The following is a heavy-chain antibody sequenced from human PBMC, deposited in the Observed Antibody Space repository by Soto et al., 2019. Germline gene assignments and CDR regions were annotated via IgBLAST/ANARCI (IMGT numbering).Heavy chain of an antibody. CDR3: AREDRRIRGMDV. J-gene: IGHJ6*02. V-gene: IGHV1-69*06. Sequence: QVQLVQSGAEVKKPGSSVKVSCKASGGTFSSYAISWVRQAPGQGLEWMGGIIPIFGTANYEQKFQGRVTITADKSTSTAYMELRSLRSEDTAVYYCAREDRRIRGMDVWGQGTTVTVSS. D-gene: IGHD3-3*02. CDR1: GGTFSSYA. CDR2: IIPIFGTA.